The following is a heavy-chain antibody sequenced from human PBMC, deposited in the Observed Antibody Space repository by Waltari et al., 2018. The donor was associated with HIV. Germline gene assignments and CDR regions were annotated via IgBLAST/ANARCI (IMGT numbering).Heavy chain of an antibody. CDR3: ARGIAVAGRYYFYGMDV. CDR2: INSAGSRN. D-gene: IGHD6-19*01. J-gene: IGHJ6*02. Sequence: EVQLVESGGGLVQPGGSLRLCCAASGFTFSNYWMSWVRQAPGKGLEWVAYINSAGSRNYYVDAVKGRFTISRDNAKNSLYLQMNSLRAEDTAVYYCARGIAVAGRYYFYGMDVWGQGTTVTVSS. V-gene: IGHV3-7*01. CDR1: GFTFSNYW.